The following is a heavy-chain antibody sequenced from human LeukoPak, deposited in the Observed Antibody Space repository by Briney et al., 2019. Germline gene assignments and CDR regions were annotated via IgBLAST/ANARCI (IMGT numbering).Heavy chain of an antibody. CDR2: IYYTGST. Sequence: SETLSLTCTVSGGSVSSTSYSWGWIRQSPGKGLEWLESIYYTGSTSYNPSLKSRVTISVDTSKNQFSLKLTSVTAADTAVYYCASRNDIMTGYVFDFWGQGTLVTVSS. V-gene: IGHV4-39*01. CDR3: ASRNDIMTGYVFDF. D-gene: IGHD3-9*01. CDR1: GGSVSSTSYS. J-gene: IGHJ4*02.